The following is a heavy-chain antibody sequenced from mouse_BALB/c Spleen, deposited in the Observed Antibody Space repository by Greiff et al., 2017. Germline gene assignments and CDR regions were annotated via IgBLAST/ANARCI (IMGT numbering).Heavy chain of an antibody. CDR3: ARDTYGNWCAY. Sequence: EVKLVESGGGLVQPGGSLRLSCATSGFTFTDYYMSWVRQPPGKALEWLGFIRNKANGYTTEYSASVKGRFTISRDNSQSILYLQMNTLRAEDSATYYCARDTYGNWCAYWGQGTLVTVAA. CDR2: IRNKANGYTT. J-gene: IGHJ3*01. CDR1: GFTFTDYY. D-gene: IGHD2-1*01. V-gene: IGHV7-3*02.